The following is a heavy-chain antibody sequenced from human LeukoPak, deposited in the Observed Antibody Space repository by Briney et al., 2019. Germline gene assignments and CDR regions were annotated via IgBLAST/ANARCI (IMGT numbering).Heavy chain of an antibody. CDR1: GFTFSSYA. D-gene: IGHD5-18*01. CDR3: ARASGYSYGTNAFDI. J-gene: IGHJ3*02. V-gene: IGHV3-20*01. Sequence: GGSLRLSCAASGFTFSSYAMSWVRQAPGKGLEWVSGINWNGGSTGYADSVKGRFTISRDNAKNSLYLQMNSLRAEDTALYHCARASGYSYGTNAFDIWGQGTMVTVSS. CDR2: INWNGGST.